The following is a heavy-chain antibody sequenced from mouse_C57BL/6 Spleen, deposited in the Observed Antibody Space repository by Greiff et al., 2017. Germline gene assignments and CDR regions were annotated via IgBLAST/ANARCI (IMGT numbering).Heavy chain of an antibody. D-gene: IGHD1-1*01. CDR3: ARSNYYGSSYVGGYYAMDY. CDR1: GYSFTGYY. CDR2: INPSTGGT. V-gene: IGHV1-42*01. J-gene: IGHJ4*01. Sequence: EVQLQQSGPELVKPGASVKISCKASGYSFTGYYMNWVKQSPEKSLEWIGEINPSTGGTTYNQKFKAKATLTVDKSSSTAYMQLKSLTSEDSAVYYCARSNYYGSSYVGGYYAMDYWGQETSVTVSS.